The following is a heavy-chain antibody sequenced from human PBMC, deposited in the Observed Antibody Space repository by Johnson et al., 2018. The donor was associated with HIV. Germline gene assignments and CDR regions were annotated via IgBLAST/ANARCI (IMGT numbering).Heavy chain of an antibody. Sequence: VQLVESGGGLVQPGGSLRLSCAASGFTFGSYGMHWVRQAPGKGLEWVAGIRWDRGSKYYADSVKGRFTISRDNSKNPLYLQMNSLRAEDTAVDYCAKEYCRNSGGDDGAFDIWGQGTMVTVSS. J-gene: IGHJ3*02. CDR2: IRWDRGSK. CDR3: AKEYCRNSGGDDGAFDI. V-gene: IGHV3-33*03. CDR1: GFTFGSYG. D-gene: IGHD1-26*01.